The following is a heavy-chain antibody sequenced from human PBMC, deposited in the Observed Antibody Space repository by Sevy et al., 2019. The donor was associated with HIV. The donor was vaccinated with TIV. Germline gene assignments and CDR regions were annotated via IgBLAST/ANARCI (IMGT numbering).Heavy chain of an antibody. CDR3: AKPYRLNYYDSSGYVPD. V-gene: IGHV3-23*01. J-gene: IGHJ4*02. D-gene: IGHD3-22*01. CDR1: GFTFSSYA. Sequence: RGSLRLSCAASGFTFSSYAMSWVRQAPGKGLEWVSAISGSGGSTYYADSVKGRFTISRDNSKNTLYLQMNSLRAEDTAVYYCAKPYRLNYYDSSGYVPDRGQGTLVTVSS. CDR2: ISGSGGST.